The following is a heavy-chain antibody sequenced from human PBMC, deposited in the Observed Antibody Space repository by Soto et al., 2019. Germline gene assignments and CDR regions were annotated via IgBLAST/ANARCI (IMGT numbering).Heavy chain of an antibody. V-gene: IGHV3-74*03. CDR2: INTDESST. CDR3: TRVGYGSGKDFDY. CDR1: GFTFTNYW. D-gene: IGHD3-10*01. Sequence: EVQLVESGGGLVQTGGSLRLSCAASGFTFTNYWMHWVRQAPGKGLVWVSRINTDESSTEYADSVKGRFTISRDNAKNTLYLRLTSLGADDTAVYYCTRVGYGSGKDFDYWGQGTLVTVSS. J-gene: IGHJ4*02.